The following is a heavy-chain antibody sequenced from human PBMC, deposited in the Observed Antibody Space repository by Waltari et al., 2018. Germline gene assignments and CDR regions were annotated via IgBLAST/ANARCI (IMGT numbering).Heavy chain of an antibody. Sequence: QLQLQESGPGLVRPSETLSLTCTVSGGSITTNYNWAWIRQPPGTGLEWMGNIQYRGSTFYNPSLLSRVTISLDTSKNQFSLTLTSVDAADTAVYFCGRIAFGDDGGYFQYWGQGTLVTVSS. D-gene: IGHD4-17*01. J-gene: IGHJ1*01. CDR3: GRIAFGDDGGYFQY. V-gene: IGHV4-39*01. CDR1: GGSITTNYN. CDR2: IQYRGST.